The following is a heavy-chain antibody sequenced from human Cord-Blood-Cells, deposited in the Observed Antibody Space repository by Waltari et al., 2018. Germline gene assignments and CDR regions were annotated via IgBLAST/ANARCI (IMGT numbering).Heavy chain of an antibody. CDR3: ARDRGYDTLYYFDY. CDR1: GFTFSSYA. V-gene: IGHV3-30-3*01. D-gene: IGHD5-12*01. CDR2: ISYDGSNK. Sequence: QVQLVASGGGVVQPGRSLRLSCAASGFTFSSYAMHWVRQAPGKGLEWVAVISYDGSNKYYADSVKGRFTISRDNSKNTLYLQMNSLRAEDTAVYYCARDRGYDTLYYFDYWGQGTLVTVSS. J-gene: IGHJ4*02.